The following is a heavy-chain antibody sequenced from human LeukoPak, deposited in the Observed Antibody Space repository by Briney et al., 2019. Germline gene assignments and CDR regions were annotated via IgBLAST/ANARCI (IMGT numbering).Heavy chain of an antibody. J-gene: IGHJ6*02. CDR3: ARVAKPMAYGMDV. CDR1: GASISSGDYY. Sequence: SQTLSLTCTVSGASISSGDYYWSWIHQPPGKGLEWIGYIFYSGNTNYNPSLKSRLTISVDTSKNQFSLKLSSVTAADTAVYYCARVAKPMAYGMDVWGQGTTVTVSS. CDR2: IFYSGNT. D-gene: IGHD3-10*01. V-gene: IGHV4-30-4*01.